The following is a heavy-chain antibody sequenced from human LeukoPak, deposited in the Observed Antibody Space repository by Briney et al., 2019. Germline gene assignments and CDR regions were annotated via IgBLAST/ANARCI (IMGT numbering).Heavy chain of an antibody. CDR1: GGSISSSSYY. CDR2: IYYSGST. CDR3: ATSGRFLEWLRT. D-gene: IGHD3-3*01. Sequence: SETLSLTCTVSGGSISSSSYYWGWIRQPPGKGLEWIGSIYYSGSTYYNPSLKSRVTISVDTSKNQFSLKLSSVTAADTAVYYCATSGRFLEWLRTWGQGTLVTVSS. V-gene: IGHV4-39*07. J-gene: IGHJ5*02.